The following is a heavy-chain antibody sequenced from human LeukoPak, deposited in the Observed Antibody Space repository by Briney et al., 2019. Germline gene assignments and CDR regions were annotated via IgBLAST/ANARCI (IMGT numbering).Heavy chain of an antibody. CDR1: GFTFSSCG. V-gene: IGHV3-30*03. CDR2: ISYDGSNK. CDR3: ARGTHSTDP. D-gene: IGHD6-13*01. Sequence: GGSLRLSCAASGFTFSSCGMHWVRQAPGKGLEWVAVISYDGSNKYYADSVKGRFTISRDNSKNSLYLQMNSLRAEDTAVYYCARGTHSTDPWGQGTLVTVSS. J-gene: IGHJ5*02.